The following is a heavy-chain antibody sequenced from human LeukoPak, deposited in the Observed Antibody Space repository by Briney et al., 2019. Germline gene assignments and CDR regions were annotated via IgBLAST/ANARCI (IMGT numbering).Heavy chain of an antibody. CDR2: IKQDGSEK. V-gene: IGHV3-7*01. J-gene: IGHJ5*02. Sequence: GGSLRLSCAASGFTFSSYWMSWVRQAPGKGLEWVANIKQDGSEKYYVDSVKGRFTISRDNAKNSLYLQMNSLRAEDTAVYYCAREFVVVVAATPKNWFDPWGQGTLVTVSS. CDR1: GFTFSSYW. D-gene: IGHD2-15*01. CDR3: AREFVVVVAATPKNWFDP.